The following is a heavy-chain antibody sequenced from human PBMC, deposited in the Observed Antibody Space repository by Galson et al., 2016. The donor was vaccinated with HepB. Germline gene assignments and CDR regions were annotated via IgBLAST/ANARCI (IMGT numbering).Heavy chain of an antibody. Sequence: PALVKPTQTLTLTCTFSGFSLNTGEMCVTWIRQPPGKALEWLARIDWDDAKYYNTSLKTRLTISKDTSKNQVVLAMTNMDPVDTATYYCARLRWKTGSLYYGMDVWGQWTTVTVSS. CDR3: ARLRWKTGSLYYGMDV. CDR2: IDWDDAK. CDR1: GFSLNTGEMC. J-gene: IGHJ6*02. D-gene: IGHD7-27*01. V-gene: IGHV2-70*11.